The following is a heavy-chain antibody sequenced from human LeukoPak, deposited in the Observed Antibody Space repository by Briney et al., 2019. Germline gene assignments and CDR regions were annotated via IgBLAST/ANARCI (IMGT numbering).Heavy chain of an antibody. V-gene: IGHV4-38-2*02. CDR2: IYHSGST. J-gene: IGHJ4*02. Sequence: SETLSLTCTVSGYSISSGYYWGWIRQPPGEGLEWIGSIYHSGSTYYNPSLKSRVTISVDTSKSQFSLKLSSVTAADTAVYYCARAMIVVVTLDYWGQGTLVTVSS. CDR1: GYSISSGYY. D-gene: IGHD3-22*01. CDR3: ARAMIVVVTLDY.